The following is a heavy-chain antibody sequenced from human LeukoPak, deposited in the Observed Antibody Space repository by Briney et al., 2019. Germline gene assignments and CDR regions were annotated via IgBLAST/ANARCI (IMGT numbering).Heavy chain of an antibody. CDR3: AKRARAAVSSYYFDC. J-gene: IGHJ4*02. CDR2: ISGSGLST. CDR1: GFPFSNYA. D-gene: IGHD6-13*01. Sequence: GGSLRLSCAASGFPFSNYAMTWVRQAPGKGLEWVSAISGSGLSTYYADSVQGRLTISRDNSQNMLYLQMNSLRAEDTAVYYCAKRARAAVSSYYFDCWGQGGLVTVSS. V-gene: IGHV3-23*01.